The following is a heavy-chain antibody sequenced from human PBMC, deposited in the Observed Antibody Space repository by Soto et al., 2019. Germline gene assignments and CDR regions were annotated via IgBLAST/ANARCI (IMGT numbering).Heavy chain of an antibody. CDR3: ARTDTAMVIGYYYYGMDV. J-gene: IGHJ6*02. Sequence: ASVKVSCKASGYTFTSYYMHWVRQAPGQGLEWMGIINPSGGSTSYAQKFQGRVTMTRDTSTSTVYMELSSLRSEDTAVYYCARTDTAMVIGYYYYGMDVWGQGTTVTVSS. CDR1: GYTFTSYY. D-gene: IGHD5-18*01. V-gene: IGHV1-46*01. CDR2: INPSGGST.